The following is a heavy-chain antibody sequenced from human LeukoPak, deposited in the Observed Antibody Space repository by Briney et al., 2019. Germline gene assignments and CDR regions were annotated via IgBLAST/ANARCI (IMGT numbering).Heavy chain of an antibody. CDR2: INHSGST. CDR1: GGSFSGYY. D-gene: IGHD4-17*01. J-gene: IGHJ4*02. CDR3: AREGHTTTAGLDY. Sequence: PSETLSLTCAGYGGSFSGYYWSWIRQPPGKGLEWIGEINHSGSTNYNPSLKSRVTISVDTSKNQFSLRLSSVTAADTAVYYCAREGHTTTAGLDYWGQGTLVTVSS. V-gene: IGHV4-34*01.